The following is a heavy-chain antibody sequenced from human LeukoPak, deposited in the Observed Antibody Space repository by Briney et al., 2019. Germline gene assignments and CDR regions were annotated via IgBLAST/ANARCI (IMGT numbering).Heavy chain of an antibody. D-gene: IGHD2-15*01. CDR1: GFTFSSYG. CDR3: AKNMIGYCSGGSCYGVDY. CDR2: ISYDGSNK. V-gene: IGHV3-30*18. Sequence: GGSLRLSCAASGFTFSSYGMHWVRQAPGKGQEWVAVISYDGSNKYYADSVKGRFTISRDNSKNTLYLQMNSLRAEDTAVYYCAKNMIGYCSGGSCYGVDYWGQGTLVTVSS. J-gene: IGHJ4*02.